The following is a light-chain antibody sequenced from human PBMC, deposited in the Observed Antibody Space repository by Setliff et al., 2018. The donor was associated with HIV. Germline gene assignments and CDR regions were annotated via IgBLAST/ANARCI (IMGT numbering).Light chain of an antibody. V-gene: IGLV2-23*02. J-gene: IGLJ1*01. Sequence: QSVLTQPASVSGSPGQSITISCTGTSSDGGGYNYVSWYQQHPGKAPKLMIYDVSKRPSGVSNRFSGSKSGNTASLTISGLQAEDEADYYCCSYAGSSALYVFGTGTKVTVL. CDR2: DVS. CDR3: CSYAGSSALYV. CDR1: SSDGGGYNY.